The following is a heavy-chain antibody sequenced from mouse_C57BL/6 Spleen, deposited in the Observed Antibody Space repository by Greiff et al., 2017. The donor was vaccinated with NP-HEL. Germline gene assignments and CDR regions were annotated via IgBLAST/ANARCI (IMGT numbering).Heavy chain of an antibody. D-gene: IGHD2-3*01. CDR2: IDPSDSYT. Sequence: VQLQQSGAELVMPGASVKLSCKASGYTFTSYWMHWVKQRPGQGLEWIGEIDPSDSYTNYNQKFKGKSTLTVDKSSSTAYMQLSSLTSEDSAVYYGARWDGYYAMDYWGQGTSVTVSS. V-gene: IGHV1-69*01. CDR3: ARWDGYYAMDY. J-gene: IGHJ4*01. CDR1: GYTFTSYW.